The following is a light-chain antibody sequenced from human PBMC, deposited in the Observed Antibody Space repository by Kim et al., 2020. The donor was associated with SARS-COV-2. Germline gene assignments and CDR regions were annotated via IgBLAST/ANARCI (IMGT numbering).Light chain of an antibody. Sequence: SVSPGQTASITCSGDKLGDKYACWYQQKPGQSPVVVIYQDSKRPSGIPERFSGSNSGNTATLTISGTQAMDEADYYCQAWDSSTVVFGGGTKLTVL. J-gene: IGLJ2*01. CDR2: QDS. CDR3: QAWDSSTVV. V-gene: IGLV3-1*01. CDR1: KLGDKY.